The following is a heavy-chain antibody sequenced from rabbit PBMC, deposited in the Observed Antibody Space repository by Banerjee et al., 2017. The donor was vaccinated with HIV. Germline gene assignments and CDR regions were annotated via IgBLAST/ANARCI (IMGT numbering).Heavy chain of an antibody. CDR1: GFSFSSSYW. Sequence: EESGGDLVEPEGSLTLTCTASGFSFSSSYWICWVRQAPGKGLEWIACIYAGSSGSTYYASWAKGRFTISKTSSTTVTLQMTSLTAADTATYSCARADFSSGGPIWGMDLWGPGTLVTVS. D-gene: IGHD1-1*01. J-gene: IGHJ6*01. CDR3: ARADFSSGGPIWGMDL. V-gene: IGHV1S45*01. CDR2: IYAGSSGST.